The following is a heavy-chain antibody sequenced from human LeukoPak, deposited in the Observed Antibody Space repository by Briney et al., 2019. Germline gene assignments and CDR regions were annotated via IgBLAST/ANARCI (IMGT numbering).Heavy chain of an antibody. J-gene: IGHJ4*02. CDR2: INGSGGST. Sequence: GESLTLSCAASGFTFSSYARSWVRQAPGKGLEWVSDINGSGGSTYYADSVKGRFTISRDNSKNTLYLQMNSLRAEDTAVYYCAKDGAPGYSYGYYFDYWGQGTLVTVSS. CDR1: GFTFSSYA. D-gene: IGHD5-18*01. CDR3: AKDGAPGYSYGYYFDY. V-gene: IGHV3-23*01.